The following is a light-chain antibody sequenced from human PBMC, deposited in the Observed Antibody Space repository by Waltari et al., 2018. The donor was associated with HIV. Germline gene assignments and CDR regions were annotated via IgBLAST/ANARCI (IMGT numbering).Light chain of an antibody. CDR2: DVN. Sequence: HSALTQPRSVSGSPGQSVTISCTGTSRDIGAYDYVSWFQKFPGRAPKVLIFDVNKRPSGVPDRFSGFKSGDTASLTISGLQPDDESDYFCSSYGGVASYLIFGGGTTLTVL. J-gene: IGLJ2*01. CDR1: SRDIGAYDY. CDR3: SSYGGVASYLI. V-gene: IGLV2-11*01.